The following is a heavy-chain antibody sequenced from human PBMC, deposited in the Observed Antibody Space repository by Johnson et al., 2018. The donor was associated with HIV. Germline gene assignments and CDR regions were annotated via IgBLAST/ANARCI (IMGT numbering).Heavy chain of an antibody. CDR3: ARVGRGGGVVVPAPYDAFDI. CDR1: GFTFSSYG. Sequence: QVQLVESGGGLVQPGRSLRLSCAASGFTFSSYGMHWVRQAPGKGLEWVAVIWYDGSNKYYADSVTGRFTISRDNSKNTLYLQMNSLRAEDTAVYYCARVGRGGGVVVPAPYDAFDIWGQGTMVIVSS. D-gene: IGHD2-2*01. CDR2: IWYDGSNK. V-gene: IGHV3-33*01. J-gene: IGHJ3*02.